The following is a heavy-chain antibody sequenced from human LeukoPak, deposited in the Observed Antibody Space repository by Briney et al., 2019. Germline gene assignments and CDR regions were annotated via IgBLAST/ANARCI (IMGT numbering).Heavy chain of an antibody. CDR3: AAAAGYRFDI. Sequence: GGSLRLSCAVSGFTFSSYAMSWVRQAPGKGLEWVSAISGSAGSTYYADSVKGRFTISRDNSKNTLYLQMNSLRAEDTAVYYCAAAAGYRFDIWGQGTMVTVSS. J-gene: IGHJ3*02. V-gene: IGHV3-23*01. CDR2: ISGSAGST. CDR1: GFTFSSYA. D-gene: IGHD6-25*01.